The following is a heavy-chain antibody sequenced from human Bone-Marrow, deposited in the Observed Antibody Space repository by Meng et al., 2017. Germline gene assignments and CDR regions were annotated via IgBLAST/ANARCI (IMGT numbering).Heavy chain of an antibody. J-gene: IGHJ3*02. CDR3: AIGEGDTAMTGAFDI. V-gene: IGHV1-69*05. Sequence: SVKVSCKASGYSFTSYNINWVRQAPGQGLEWMGGIIPIFGTANYAQKFQGRVTITTDESTSTAYMELSSLRSEDTAVYYCAIGEGDTAMTGAFDIWGQGTMVTVSS. CDR1: GYSFTSYN. D-gene: IGHD5-18*01. CDR2: IIPIFGTA.